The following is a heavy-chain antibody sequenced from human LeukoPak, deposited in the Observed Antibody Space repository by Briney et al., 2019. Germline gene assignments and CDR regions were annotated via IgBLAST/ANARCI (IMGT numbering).Heavy chain of an antibody. CDR1: GGSFSRYS. CDR3: ARRRGKWDVNWFDP. Sequence: SETLSLTCAVYGGSFSRYSWSWVRQSPGKGLEWIGSVYYSGSTHYSSSLKSRVTISVDTSKNLFSLRLNSVTAADTAIYYCARRRGKWDVNWFDPWGQGTLVTVSS. CDR2: VYYSGST. D-gene: IGHD1-26*01. V-gene: IGHV4-34*01. J-gene: IGHJ5*02.